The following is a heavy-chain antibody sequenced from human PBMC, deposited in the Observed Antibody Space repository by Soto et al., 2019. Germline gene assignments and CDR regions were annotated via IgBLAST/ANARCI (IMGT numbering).Heavy chain of an antibody. J-gene: IGHJ4*02. D-gene: IGHD3-3*01. CDR2: IYYSGST. V-gene: IGHV4-39*01. Sequence: SETLSLTCTVSGGSISSSSYYWGWIRQPPGKGLEWIGSIYYSGSTYYNPSLKSRVTISVDTSKNQFSLKLSSVTAADTAVYYCARLQSITIFGVVIPYFDYWGQGTLVTVSS. CDR3: ARLQSITIFGVVIPYFDY. CDR1: GGSISSSSYY.